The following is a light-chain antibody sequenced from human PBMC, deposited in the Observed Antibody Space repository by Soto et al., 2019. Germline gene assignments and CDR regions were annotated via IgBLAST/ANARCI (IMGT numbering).Light chain of an antibody. CDR1: QSISIY. CDR2: DAS. J-gene: IGKJ4*01. CDR3: QQRSNWPLT. Sequence: EIVLTQSPATLSLSPGERATLSCRASQSISIYLAWYQQKAGQPPRLLIDDASSRATGIPARFSGSGSGTDFPLSISSLEPEDFAVYYCQQRSNWPLTFGGGTKVEIK. V-gene: IGKV3-11*01.